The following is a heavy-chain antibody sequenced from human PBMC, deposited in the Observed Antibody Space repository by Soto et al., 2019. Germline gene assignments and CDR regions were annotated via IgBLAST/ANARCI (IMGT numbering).Heavy chain of an antibody. CDR1: GGYISSYY. CDR2: IYTSGST. V-gene: IGHV4-4*07. D-gene: IGHD1-26*01. Sequence: PSETLSLTCTVSGGYISSYYWSWIRQPAGKGLEWSGRIYTSGSTNYNPSLKSRVTMSVDTSKNQFSLKFSSVTAADRAWHFFGRGEGAEWEREGIDYWGKETLVTVSS. J-gene: IGHJ4*02. CDR3: GRGEGAEWEREGIDY.